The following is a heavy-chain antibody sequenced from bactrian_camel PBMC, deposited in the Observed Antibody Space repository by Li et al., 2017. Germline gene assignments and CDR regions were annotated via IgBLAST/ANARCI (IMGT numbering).Heavy chain of an antibody. Sequence: HVQLVESGGGSVQAGGSLRLSCEFSGLTYSGYCMGWFRQIPGKAREGVAVLDRIVGTTYVDSVRGRFTISQDDDKNTVYLQMDSLKAEDTAMYYCVADKICVGWAQAAWFDYWGQGTQVTVS. V-gene: IGHV3S9*01. J-gene: IGHJ4*01. CDR2: LDRIVGT. CDR3: VADKICVGWAQAAWFDY. CDR1: GLTYSGYC. D-gene: IGHD5*01.